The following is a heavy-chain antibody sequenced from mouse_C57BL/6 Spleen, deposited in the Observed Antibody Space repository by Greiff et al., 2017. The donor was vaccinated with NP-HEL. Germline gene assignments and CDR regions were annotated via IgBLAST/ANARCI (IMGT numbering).Heavy chain of an antibody. CDR2: IRLKSDNYAT. Sequence: EVQGVESGGGLVQPGGSMKLSCVASGFTFSNYWMNWVRQSPEKGLEWVAQIRLKSDNYATHYAESVKGRFTISRDDSKSSVYLQMNNLRAEDTGIYYCTGGDGDYFDYWGQGTTLTVSS. CDR3: TGGDGDYFDY. D-gene: IGHD3-3*01. CDR1: GFTFSNYW. V-gene: IGHV6-3*01. J-gene: IGHJ2*01.